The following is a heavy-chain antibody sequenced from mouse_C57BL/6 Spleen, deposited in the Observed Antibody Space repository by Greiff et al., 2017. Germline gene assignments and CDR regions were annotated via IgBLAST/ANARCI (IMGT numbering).Heavy chain of an antibody. J-gene: IGHJ2*01. CDR1: GYTFTSYW. CDR3: ARGEDYYGSSDYFDY. Sequence: VQLQQPGAELVRPGSSVKLSCKASGYTFTSYWMHWVKQRPIQGLEWIGNIDPSDSETHYNQKFKDKATLTVAKSSSTAYMQLSSLTSEDSAVYYCARGEDYYGSSDYFDYWGQGTTLTVSS. CDR2: IDPSDSET. V-gene: IGHV1-52*01. D-gene: IGHD1-1*01.